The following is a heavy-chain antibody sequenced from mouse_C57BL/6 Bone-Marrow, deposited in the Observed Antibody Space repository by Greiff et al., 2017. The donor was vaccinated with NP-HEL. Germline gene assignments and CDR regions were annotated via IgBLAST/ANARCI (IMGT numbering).Heavy chain of an antibody. CDR3: ARSITTVGGFDY. Sequence: QVQLQQPGAELVKPGASVKMSCTASGYTFTSYWITWVKQRPGQGLEWIGDIYPGSGSTNYNEKFKSKATLTVDTSSSTAYMQLSSLTSEDSAVYYCARSITTVGGFDYWGQGTTLTVSS. V-gene: IGHV1-55*01. D-gene: IGHD1-1*01. J-gene: IGHJ2*01. CDR1: GYTFTSYW. CDR2: IYPGSGST.